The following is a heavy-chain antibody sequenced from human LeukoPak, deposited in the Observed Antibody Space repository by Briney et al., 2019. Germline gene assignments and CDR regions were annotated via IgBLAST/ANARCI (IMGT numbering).Heavy chain of an antibody. V-gene: IGHV4-61*01. CDR1: GGSISSGSYY. CDR3: ARVGEGSGSGSYYWYGYYYYMDV. Sequence: PSQTLSLTCTVSGGSISSGSYYWSWIRQPPGKGLEWIGYIYYSGSTNYNPSLKSRVTISVDTSKNQFSLKLSSVTAADTAVYYCARVGEGSGSGSYYWYGYYYYMDVWGKGTTVTVSS. D-gene: IGHD3-10*01. J-gene: IGHJ6*03. CDR2: IYYSGST.